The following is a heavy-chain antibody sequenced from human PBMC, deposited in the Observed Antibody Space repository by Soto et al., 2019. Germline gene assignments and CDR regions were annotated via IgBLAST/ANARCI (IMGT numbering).Heavy chain of an antibody. J-gene: IGHJ4*02. V-gene: IGHV3-23*01. CDR3: AKNSGGTCYSSIDY. CDR2: ISVSRSTI. CDR1: YG. D-gene: IGHD2-15*01. Sequence: YGGSWVRQATGNGLKWVSYISVSRSTIFHTDYVKGRFTISRDNSKNTLYLQMISRRAEDTAVYSCAKNSGGTCYSSIDYWGQGALVTVSS.